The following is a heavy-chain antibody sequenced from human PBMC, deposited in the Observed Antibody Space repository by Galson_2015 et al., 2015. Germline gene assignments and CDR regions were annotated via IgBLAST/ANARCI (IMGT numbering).Heavy chain of an antibody. V-gene: IGHV4-61*08. CDR3: ARDERATYYYYMDV. J-gene: IGHJ6*03. CDR1: GYY. Sequence: GYYWSWIRQLPGKGLEWIGYIYYSGSTNYNPSLKSRVTISVDTSKNQFSLKLSSVTAADTAVYYCARDERATYYYYMDVWGKGTTVTVSS. CDR2: IYYSGST. D-gene: IGHD1-26*01.